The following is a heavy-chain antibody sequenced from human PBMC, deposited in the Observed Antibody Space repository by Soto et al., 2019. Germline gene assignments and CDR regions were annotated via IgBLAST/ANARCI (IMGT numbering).Heavy chain of an antibody. Sequence: LVESGGGVVQPGRSLTLSCAGSGFSFESYSMHWVCQSPGKGLEWVATVSFDSKNKYYIDSVEGRFTLSRDNAKNLLYLQMNSLRHEDTAVYYCAKESVETTYSFYGMDIWGPGTTVTVSS. D-gene: IGHD4-4*01. J-gene: IGHJ6*02. CDR1: GFSFESYS. CDR2: VSFDSKNK. V-gene: IGHV3-30*18. CDR3: AKESVETTYSFYGMDI.